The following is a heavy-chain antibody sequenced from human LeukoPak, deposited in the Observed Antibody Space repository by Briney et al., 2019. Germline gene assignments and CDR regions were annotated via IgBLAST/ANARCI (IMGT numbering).Heavy chain of an antibody. CDR3: AKDLTSYYYDSSGYYY. CDR2: IRYDGSNK. J-gene: IGHJ4*02. V-gene: IGHV3-30*02. D-gene: IGHD3-22*01. CDR1: GFTFSSYG. Sequence: GGSLRLSCAASGFTFSSYGMHWVRQTPGKGLEGVAFIRYDGSNKYYADSVKGRFTISRDNSKNTLYLQMNSLRAEDTAVYYCAKDLTSYYYDSSGYYYWGQGTLVTVSS.